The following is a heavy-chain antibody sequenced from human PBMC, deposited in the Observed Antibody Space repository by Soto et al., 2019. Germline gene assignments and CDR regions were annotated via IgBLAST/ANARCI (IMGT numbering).Heavy chain of an antibody. CDR1: GSTFDDYA. CDR3: IKESSPGGLDY. D-gene: IGHD3-16*01. Sequence: EVQLVESGGGLVQPGTSLRLSCVASGSTFDDYAMHWIRQAPGKGPEWVSGIYGNSKRIDYAESVKGRFTTSRDNAKSYLYPQMNALSPEDTASYYCIKESSPGGLDYWGQGTLVTVSS. V-gene: IGHV3-9*01. J-gene: IGHJ4*02. CDR2: IYGNSKRI.